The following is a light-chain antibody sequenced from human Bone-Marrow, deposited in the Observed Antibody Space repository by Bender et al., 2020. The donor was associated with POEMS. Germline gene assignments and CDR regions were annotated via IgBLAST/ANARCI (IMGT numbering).Light chain of an antibody. V-gene: IGLV3-21*02. Sequence: SYVLTQPPSVSVAPGQTARITCGGNNIGSKSVHWYQQNPGQAPVLVVYDDSDRPSGIPERFSGSNSGNTATLTISRVEDGDEADYYCQVWDSSTDVVFGGGTKLTVL. J-gene: IGLJ2*01. CDR1: NIGSKS. CDR3: QVWDSSTDVV. CDR2: DDS.